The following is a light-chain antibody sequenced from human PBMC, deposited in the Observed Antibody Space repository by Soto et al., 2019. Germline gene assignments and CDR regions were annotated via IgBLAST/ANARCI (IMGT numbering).Light chain of an antibody. V-gene: IGKV1-39*01. CDR1: QRISTY. J-gene: IGKJ5*01. CDR2: GSS. Sequence: DIQLTQSPSFLSASVGERVTITCRASQRISTYFNWYQQKPGKAPNLLIFGSSTLHSGVPSRFSGSGSGTDFILTISSLQPEDFATYYCQQSYSLPHTFGQGTRLEIK. CDR3: QQSYSLPHT.